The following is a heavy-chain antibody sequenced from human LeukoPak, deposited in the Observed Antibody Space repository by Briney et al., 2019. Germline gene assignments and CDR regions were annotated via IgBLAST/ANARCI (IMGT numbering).Heavy chain of an antibody. D-gene: IGHD2-21*01. Sequence: GGSLRLSCLASGFTVSSTYMSWVRQAPGKGLEWVSASSSSDPGTYYADSVRGRFTISRDNSKNTLYLQMNRLRVDDAAVYYCARAPVTSCRGAFCYPFDYWGQGILVTVSS. CDR1: GFTVSSTY. CDR2: SSSSDPGT. J-gene: IGHJ4*02. CDR3: ARAPVTSCRGAFCYPFDY. V-gene: IGHV3-23*01.